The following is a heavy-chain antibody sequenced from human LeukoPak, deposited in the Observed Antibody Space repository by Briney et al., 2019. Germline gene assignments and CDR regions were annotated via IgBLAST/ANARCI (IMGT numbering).Heavy chain of an antibody. CDR3: AKAFPGVPAAKGDCFDI. J-gene: IGHJ3*02. D-gene: IGHD2-2*01. CDR1: GFTFSSYA. V-gene: IGHV3-23*01. CDR2: ISGSGGST. Sequence: GASLRLSCAASGFTFSSYAMSWVRQAPGKGLEWVSAISGSGGSTYYADSVKGRFTISRDNSKNTLYLQMNSLRAEDTAVYYCAKAFPGVPAAKGDCFDILGQGKIVNGSS.